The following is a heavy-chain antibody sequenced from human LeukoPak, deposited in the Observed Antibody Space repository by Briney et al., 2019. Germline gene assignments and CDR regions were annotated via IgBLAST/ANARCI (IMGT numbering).Heavy chain of an antibody. Sequence: GGSLRLSCAASGFTFSSYEMNWVRQAPGKGLEWVSYISSSSSTIYYADSVKGRFTISRDNAKNSLYLQMNSLRAEDTAVYYCARSRGRSSSDSWGQGTLVTVSS. J-gene: IGHJ5*02. CDR1: GFTFSSYE. D-gene: IGHD6-13*01. CDR2: ISSSSSTI. CDR3: ARSRGRSSSDS. V-gene: IGHV3-48*01.